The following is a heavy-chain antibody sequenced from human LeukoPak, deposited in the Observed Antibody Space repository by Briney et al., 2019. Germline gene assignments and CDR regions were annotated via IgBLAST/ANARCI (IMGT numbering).Heavy chain of an antibody. CDR3: ARASYYGSTDY. CDR2: IYTSGST. V-gene: IGHV4-4*07. J-gene: IGHJ4*02. D-gene: IGHD3-10*01. Sequence: SETLSLTCTVSGGSISSYYWSWIRQPAGKALEWIGRIYTSGSTNYNPSLKSRVTMSVDTSKNQFSLKLYSVTAADTALYYCARASYYGSTDYWGQGTLVTVSS. CDR1: GGSISSYY.